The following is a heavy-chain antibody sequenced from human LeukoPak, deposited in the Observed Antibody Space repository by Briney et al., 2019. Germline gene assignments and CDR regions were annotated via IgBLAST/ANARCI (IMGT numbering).Heavy chain of an antibody. V-gene: IGHV4-34*01. CDR2: IYYSGST. CDR1: GGSFSGYY. CDR3: ARDVQAAAGRLNWFDP. J-gene: IGHJ5*02. D-gene: IGHD6-13*01. Sequence: PSETLSLTCAVYGGSFSGYYWGWIRQPPGKGLEWIGSIYYSGSTYYNPSLKSRVTISVDTSKNQFSLKLSSVTAADTAVYYCARDVQAAAGRLNWFDPWGQGTLVTVSS.